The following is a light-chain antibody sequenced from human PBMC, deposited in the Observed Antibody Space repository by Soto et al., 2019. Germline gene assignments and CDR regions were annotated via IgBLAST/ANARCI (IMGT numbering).Light chain of an antibody. CDR1: QSIDRW. J-gene: IGKJ1*01. V-gene: IGKV1-5*03. CDR3: QHYNTYPWT. Sequence: DIQMTQSPSTLPASVGDRVTITCRASQSIDRWLAWYQQKPGKAPNLLIHKASHLESGVPSRFSGSGSGTEFTLTISSLQPGDFATYYCQHYNTYPWTFGQGANVDI. CDR2: KAS.